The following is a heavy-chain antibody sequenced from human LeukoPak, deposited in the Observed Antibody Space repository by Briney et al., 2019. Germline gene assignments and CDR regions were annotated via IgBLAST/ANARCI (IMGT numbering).Heavy chain of an antibody. Sequence: PGRSLRLSCAASGFTFSNYVMHWVRQAPGKGLEWVAVISYDAKYKYYADSLKGRVTISRDNSNNTLYLQMNSLGSEDTAVYYCARGRVVPATRLDYWGRGTLVTASS. CDR3: ARGRVVPATRLDY. J-gene: IGHJ4*02. CDR1: GFTFSNYV. V-gene: IGHV3-30*04. D-gene: IGHD2-15*01. CDR2: ISYDAKYK.